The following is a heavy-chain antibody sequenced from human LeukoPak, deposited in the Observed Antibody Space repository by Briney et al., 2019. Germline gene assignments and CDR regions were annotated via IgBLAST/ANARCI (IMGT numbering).Heavy chain of an antibody. CDR2: ISSTSVYI. D-gene: IGHD3-10*01. J-gene: IGHJ4*02. CDR3: AKEGQNYGSGSYY. Sequence: PGGSLRLSCAASGFTFSSYSMNWVRQAPGKGLEWVSFISSTSVYIYYADSVKGRFTISRDNSKNTLYLQMNSLRAEDTAVYYCAKEGQNYGSGSYYWGQGTLVTVSS. CDR1: GFTFSSYS. V-gene: IGHV3-21*04.